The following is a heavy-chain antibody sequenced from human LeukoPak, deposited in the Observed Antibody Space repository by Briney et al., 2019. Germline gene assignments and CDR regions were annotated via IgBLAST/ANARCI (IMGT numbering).Heavy chain of an antibody. CDR2: INHSGST. D-gene: IGHD5-24*01. J-gene: IGHJ4*02. CDR3: ARLGRWLQRPLEKYYFDY. CDR1: GGSFSGYY. V-gene: IGHV4-34*01. Sequence: SETLSLTCAVYGGSFSGYYWSWIRQPPGKGLEWIGEINHSGSTNYNPSLKSRVTISVDTSKNQFSLKLSSVTAADTAVYYCARLGRWLQRPLEKYYFDYWGQGTLVTVSS.